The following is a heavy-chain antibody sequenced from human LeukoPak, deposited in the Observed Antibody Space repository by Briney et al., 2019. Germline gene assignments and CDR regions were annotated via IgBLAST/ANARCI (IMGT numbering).Heavy chain of an antibody. Sequence: SETLSLTCAVYGGSFSGYYWSWIRQPPGRGLEWIGEINHSGSTNYNPSLKSRVTISVDTSKNQFSLKLSSVTAADTAVYYCARHCSSTSCYTDAFDIRGQGTMVTVSS. CDR2: INHSGST. V-gene: IGHV4-34*01. CDR1: GGSFSGYY. D-gene: IGHD2-2*02. CDR3: ARHCSSTSCYTDAFDI. J-gene: IGHJ3*02.